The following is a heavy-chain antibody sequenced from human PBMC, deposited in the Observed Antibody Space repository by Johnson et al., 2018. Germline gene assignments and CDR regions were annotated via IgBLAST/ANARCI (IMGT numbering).Heavy chain of an antibody. Sequence: EVQLVETGGGLVQPGGSLRLSCAASGFTFSRFSMHWVRQAPGKGLEYVSALTYDGGVTYDAVSVRGRVTISRDNSKSTLYLQMASLRVEDMSVYYCARVGTNDGFDIWGQGAVVTVSS. CDR1: GFTFSRFS. CDR2: LTYDGGVT. D-gene: IGHD1-14*01. CDR3: ARVGTNDGFDI. J-gene: IGHJ3*02. V-gene: IGHV3-64*07.